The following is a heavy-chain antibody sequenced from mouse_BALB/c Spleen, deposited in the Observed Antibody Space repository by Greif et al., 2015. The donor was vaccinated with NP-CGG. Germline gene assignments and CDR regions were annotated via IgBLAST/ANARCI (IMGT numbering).Heavy chain of an antibody. Sequence: QVQLQQSGPELVRPGVSVKISCKGSGYTFTDYAMHWVKQSHAKSLEWIGVISTYYGNTNYNQKFKGKATMTVDKSSSTAYMELARLTSEDSAIYYCARGPPSDYWGQGTTLTVSS. J-gene: IGHJ2*01. CDR2: ISTYYGNT. V-gene: IGHV1-67*01. CDR1: GYTFTDYA. CDR3: ARGPPSDY.